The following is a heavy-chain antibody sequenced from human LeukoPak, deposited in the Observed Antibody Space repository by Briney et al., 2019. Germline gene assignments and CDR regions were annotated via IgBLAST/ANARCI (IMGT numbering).Heavy chain of an antibody. CDR3: ARDSPLYDSSGYYVY. J-gene: IGHJ4*02. CDR2: INPNSGGT. D-gene: IGHD3-22*01. Sequence: GASVKVSCKASGYTFTGYYMHWVRQAPGQGLEWMGWINPNSGGTNYAQKFQGRVTMTRDTSISTAYMELSRLRSEDTAVYYCARDSPLYDSSGYYVYWGQGTLVTVSS. CDR1: GYTFTGYY. V-gene: IGHV1-2*02.